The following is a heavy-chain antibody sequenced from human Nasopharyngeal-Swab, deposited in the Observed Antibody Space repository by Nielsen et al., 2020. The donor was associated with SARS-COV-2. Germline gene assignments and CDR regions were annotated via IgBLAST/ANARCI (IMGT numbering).Heavy chain of an antibody. D-gene: IGHD3-10*01. V-gene: IGHV4-59*11. CDR1: GVSITSQY. CDR2: ISHNSRP. CDR3: AKGGATGWFDP. J-gene: IGHJ5*02. Sequence: SETLSLTCAVSGVSITSQYWSWIRQPPGKGLEWIGYISHNSRPSYSPSLKSRVPMFMDTSKNQFSLRLTSVTAADTAVYYCAKGGATGWFDPVAREPLSPSPQ.